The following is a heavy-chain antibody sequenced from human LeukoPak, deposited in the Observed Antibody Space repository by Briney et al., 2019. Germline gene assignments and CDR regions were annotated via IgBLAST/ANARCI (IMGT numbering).Heavy chain of an antibody. D-gene: IGHD2-2*01. CDR3: ARGSTSKYGL. CDR1: GGSISSSSYY. J-gene: IGHJ3*01. CDR2: INHSGST. Sequence: SETLSLTCTVSGGSISSSSYYWSWIRQSPGKGLEWIGEINHSGSTNYNPSLKSRVTISADTSKNQFSLKLSSVTAADTTVYYCARGSTSKYGLWGQGTMVTVSS. V-gene: IGHV4-39*07.